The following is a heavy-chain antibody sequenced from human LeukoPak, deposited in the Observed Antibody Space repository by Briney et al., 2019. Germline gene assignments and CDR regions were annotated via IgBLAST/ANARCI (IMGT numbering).Heavy chain of an antibody. V-gene: IGHV3-21*01. Sequence: GGSLRLSCAASGFTFSSYSMNWVRQAPGKGLEWVSSISSSSSYIYYADSVKGRFAISRDNAKNSLYLQMNSLRAEDTALYYCASVDYYGSGNYYNDVDYWGQGTLVTVSS. J-gene: IGHJ4*02. CDR2: ISSSSSYI. CDR1: GFTFSSYS. CDR3: ASVDYYGSGNYYNDVDY. D-gene: IGHD3-10*01.